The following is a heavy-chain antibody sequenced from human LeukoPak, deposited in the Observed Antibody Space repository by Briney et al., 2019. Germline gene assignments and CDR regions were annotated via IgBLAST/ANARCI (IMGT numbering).Heavy chain of an antibody. CDR3: ARSSLDQNYVAEY. V-gene: IGHV1-2*06. CDR2: LNPNNGGT. CDR1: GYTFTGYF. Sequence: ASVKVSCKASGYTFTGYFMHWVRQAPGQGLEWMGRLNPNNGGTNYAQKFEGRVTLTRDTSISTAYMELSRLTPDDTAVYYCARSSLDQNYVAEYWGQGTLVTVSS. D-gene: IGHD3-10*02. J-gene: IGHJ4*02.